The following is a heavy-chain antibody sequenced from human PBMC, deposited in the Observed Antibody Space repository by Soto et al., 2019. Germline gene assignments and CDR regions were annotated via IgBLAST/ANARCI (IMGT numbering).Heavy chain of an antibody. J-gene: IGHJ5*02. CDR3: ARLPYPWGWFDP. CDR1: GFSFSDYY. CDR2: ISNSGRTI. D-gene: IGHD3-16*01. Sequence: GGSLRLSCAASGFSFSDYYMGWIRQAPGKGLEWISYISNSGRTIYYADSLKGRFTISRDNAKNSLYLQMNSLRVDDTAMYYCARLPYPWGWFDPWGQGTLVTVSS. V-gene: IGHV3-11*01.